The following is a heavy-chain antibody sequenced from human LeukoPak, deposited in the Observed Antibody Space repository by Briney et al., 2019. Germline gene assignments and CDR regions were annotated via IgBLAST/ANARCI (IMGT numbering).Heavy chain of an antibody. Sequence: VASVNVSCTASGGTFSSYAISWVRQAPGQGLEWMGGIIPIFGTANYAQKFQGRVTITADESTSTAYMELSSLRSEDTAVYYCARAYISGSYSYDYWGQGTLVTVSS. CDR1: GGTFSSYA. CDR2: IIPIFGTA. D-gene: IGHD1-26*01. CDR3: ARAYISGSYSYDY. V-gene: IGHV1-69*13. J-gene: IGHJ4*02.